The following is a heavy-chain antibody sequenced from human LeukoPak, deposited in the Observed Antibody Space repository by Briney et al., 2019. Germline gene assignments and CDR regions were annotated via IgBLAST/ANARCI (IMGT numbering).Heavy chain of an antibody. J-gene: IGHJ4*02. CDR3: ARRRYDASGYYPSRGRYFDY. Sequence: SETLSLTCTVSGGSINSSSYYWGWIRQPPGKGLEWIGEINHSGSTNYNPSLKSRVTISVDTSKNQFSLTLSSVTAADTAVYYCARRRYDASGYYPSRGRYFDYWGQGTLVTVSS. D-gene: IGHD3-22*01. V-gene: IGHV4-39*07. CDR2: INHSGST. CDR1: GGSINSSSYY.